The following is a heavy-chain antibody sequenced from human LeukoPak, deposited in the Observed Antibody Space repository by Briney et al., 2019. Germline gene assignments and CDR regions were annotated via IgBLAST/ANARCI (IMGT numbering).Heavy chain of an antibody. V-gene: IGHV3-23*01. D-gene: IGHD2-8*01. J-gene: IGHJ6*02. CDR1: GFTFSSYA. Sequence: GGSLRLSCAASGFTFSSYAMSWVRRAPGKGLEWVSAISGSGGSTYYADSVKGRFTISRDNSKNTLYLQMNSLRAEDTAVYYCAKDVLMGRDYYYYGMDVWGQGTTVTVSS. CDR3: AKDVLMGRDYYYYGMDV. CDR2: ISGSGGST.